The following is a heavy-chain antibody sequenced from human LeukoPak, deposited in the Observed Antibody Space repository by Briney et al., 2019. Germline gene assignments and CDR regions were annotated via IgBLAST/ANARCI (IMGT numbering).Heavy chain of an antibody. CDR3: ARKIYGSENYIDY. J-gene: IGHJ4*02. CDR2: LSSSGSMI. D-gene: IGHD3-10*01. Sequence: PGGSLRLSCAASGFTFSDYYINWIRQAPGMGLEWVAYLSSSGSMIYYADSVKGRFTISRDNAKKSVYLQMNSLRAEDTAVYYCARKIYGSENYIDYWGQGTLVTVSS. V-gene: IGHV3-11*01. CDR1: GFTFSDYY.